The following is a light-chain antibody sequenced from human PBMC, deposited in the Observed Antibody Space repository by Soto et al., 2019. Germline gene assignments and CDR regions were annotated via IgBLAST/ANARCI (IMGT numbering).Light chain of an antibody. CDR3: QQSSNWPPWK. V-gene: IGKV3-11*01. CDR2: LTS. Sequence: EIVLTPSQATLSSFPFYIVILSFSSSQAVNTRLAWYQHKPGQAPRLLIYLTSNRATDIPARFSGSGSGTDFTLTISSLEPEDFAVYYCQQSSNWPPWKFGQGTKVDIK. CDR1: QAVNTR. J-gene: IGKJ1*01.